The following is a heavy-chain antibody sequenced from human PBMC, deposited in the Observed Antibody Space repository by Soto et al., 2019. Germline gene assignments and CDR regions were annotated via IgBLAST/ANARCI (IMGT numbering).Heavy chain of an antibody. J-gene: IGHJ6*03. CDR1: GGSISSGGYY. D-gene: IGHD5-12*01. CDR2: IYYSGST. CDR3: ARGGPNIVATIPYYYYYMDV. V-gene: IGHV4-31*03. Sequence: SETLSLTCTVSGGSISSGGYYWSWIRQHPGKGLEWIGYIYYSGSTYYNPSLKSRVTISVDTSKNQFSLKLSSVTAADTAVYYCARGGPNIVATIPYYYYYMDVWGKGTTVTVSS.